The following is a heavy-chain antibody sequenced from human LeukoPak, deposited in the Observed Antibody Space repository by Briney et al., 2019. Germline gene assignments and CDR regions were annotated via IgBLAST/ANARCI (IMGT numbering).Heavy chain of an antibody. V-gene: IGHV4-30-2*01. J-gene: IGHJ3*02. D-gene: IGHD1-26*01. Sequence: SQTLSLTCTVSGGSISSGGYYWSWIRQPPGKGLEWIGYTYHSGSTYYNPSLKSRVTISVDTSKNQFSLKLSSVTAADTAVYYCARGGGVGATTYAFDIWGQGTMVTVSS. CDR1: GGSISSGGYY. CDR3: ARGGGVGATTYAFDI. CDR2: TYHSGST.